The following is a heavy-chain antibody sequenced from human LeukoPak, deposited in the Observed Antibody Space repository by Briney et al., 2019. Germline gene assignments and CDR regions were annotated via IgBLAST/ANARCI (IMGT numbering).Heavy chain of an antibody. Sequence: SGTLSLTCTVSGGSISSSYWWSWVRQPPGKGLEWLGEIYHGGSTNYNTSLKSRVTISIDKSKSQFSLRLTSVTAADTAVYYCASAPWDSYYNSYFDFWGQGTLVTVSS. V-gene: IGHV4-4*02. CDR3: ASAPWDSYYNSYFDF. CDR1: GGSISSSYW. D-gene: IGHD3-10*01. CDR2: IYHGGST. J-gene: IGHJ4*02.